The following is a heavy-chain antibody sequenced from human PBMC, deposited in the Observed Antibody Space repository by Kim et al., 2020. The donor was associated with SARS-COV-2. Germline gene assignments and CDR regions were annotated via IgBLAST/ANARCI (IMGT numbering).Heavy chain of an antibody. CDR2: IKQDGSEK. Sequence: GGSLRLSCAASGFTFSSYWMSWVRQAPGKGLEWVANIKQDGSEKYYVDSVKGRLTISRDNAKNSLYLQMNSLRAEDTAVYYCARDLHVLRYFDWFTAPVGWFDPWGQGTLVTVSS. CDR3: ARDLHVLRYFDWFTAPVGWFDP. J-gene: IGHJ5*02. V-gene: IGHV3-7*01. D-gene: IGHD3-9*01. CDR1: GFTFSSYW.